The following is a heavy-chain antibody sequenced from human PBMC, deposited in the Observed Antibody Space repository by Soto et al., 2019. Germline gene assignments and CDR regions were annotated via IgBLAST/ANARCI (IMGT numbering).Heavy chain of an antibody. Sequence: QVHLVQSGAEVKKPGASVKVSCKASGYTFTSYGITWVRQAPGPGLEWMGWISAHNGNTDYAQKLPGRVIVTRDTATSTAYMELRSLISDDTAVYYCARGRYGDYWGQGALVTVSS. CDR1: GYTFTSYG. J-gene: IGHJ4*02. D-gene: IGHD1-1*01. V-gene: IGHV1-18*01. CDR3: ARGRYGDY. CDR2: ISAHNGNT.